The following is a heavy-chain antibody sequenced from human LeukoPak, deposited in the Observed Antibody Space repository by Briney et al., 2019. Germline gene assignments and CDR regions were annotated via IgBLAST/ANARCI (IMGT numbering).Heavy chain of an antibody. CDR1: GFTFSSYS. D-gene: IGHD5-18*01. Sequence: GGPLRLSCAASGFTFSSYSMNWVRQAPGKGLEWVSSISSSSSYIYYADSVKGRFTISRDNAKNSLYLQMNSLRAEDTAVYYCARVLRGYSYGGFDYWGQGTLVTVSS. CDR3: ARVLRGYSYGGFDY. J-gene: IGHJ4*02. V-gene: IGHV3-21*01. CDR2: ISSSSSYI.